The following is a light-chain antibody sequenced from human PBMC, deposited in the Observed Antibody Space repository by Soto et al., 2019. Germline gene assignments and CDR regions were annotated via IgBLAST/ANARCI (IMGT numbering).Light chain of an antibody. CDR2: WAS. J-gene: IGKJ4*01. CDR3: QQYYTTPLT. CDR1: QSVLYSSNNKNY. V-gene: IGKV4-1*01. Sequence: DIVMTQSPDSLAVSLGKRATINCKSSQSVLYSSNNKNYLAWYQQKPGQPPNVLIYWASTRESGVPDRFSGSGSGTDFTLTISSLQAEDVAVYYCQQYYTTPLTFGGGTKVEIK.